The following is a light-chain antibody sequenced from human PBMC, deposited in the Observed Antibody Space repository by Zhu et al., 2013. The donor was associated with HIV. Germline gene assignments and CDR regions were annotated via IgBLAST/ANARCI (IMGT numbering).Light chain of an antibody. Sequence: EIALTQSPGTLSLSPGERATLSCRASQSVSSSYLAWYQQKPGQAPRLLIYGASSRATDIPDRFSGSGSGTDFTLTISRLEPEDFAVYYCQQCGSSSYTFGQGTKLEIK. V-gene: IGKV3-20*01. CDR2: GAS. CDR1: QSVSSSY. J-gene: IGKJ2*01. CDR3: QQCGSSSYT.